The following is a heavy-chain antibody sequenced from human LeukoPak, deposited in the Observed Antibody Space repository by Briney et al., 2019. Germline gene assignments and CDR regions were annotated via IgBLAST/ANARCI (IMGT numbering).Heavy chain of an antibody. CDR3: ARAAPLYYYYYYMDV. CDR1: GYTFTSYD. J-gene: IGHJ6*03. V-gene: IGHV1-8*01. CDR2: MNPNSGNT. Sequence: ASVKVSCKASGYTFTSYDINWVRQATGQRLEWMGWMNPNSGNTGYAQKFQGRVTMTRNTSISTAYMELSSLRSEDTAVYYCARAAPLYYYYYYMDVWGKGTTVTVSS. D-gene: IGHD2-15*01.